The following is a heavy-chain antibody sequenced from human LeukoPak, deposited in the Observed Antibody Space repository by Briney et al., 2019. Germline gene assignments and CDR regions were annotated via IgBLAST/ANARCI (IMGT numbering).Heavy chain of an antibody. CDR2: IIPIFGTA. V-gene: IGHV1-69*01. D-gene: IGHD6-19*01. Sequence: GASVKVSCKASGGTFSSYAISWVRQAPGQGLEWMGGIIPIFGTANYAQKFQGRVTITADESTSTAYMELSSLRSEDTAVYYCARAPRIAMAGYFDYWGQGTLVTVSS. CDR1: GGTFSSYA. CDR3: ARAPRIAMAGYFDY. J-gene: IGHJ4*02.